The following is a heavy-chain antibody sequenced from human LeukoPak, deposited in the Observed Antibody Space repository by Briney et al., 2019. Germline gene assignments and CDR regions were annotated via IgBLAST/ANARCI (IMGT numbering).Heavy chain of an antibody. CDR3: ARVMVDIVATHYGMDV. V-gene: IGHV1-8*01. J-gene: IGHJ6*02. D-gene: IGHD5-12*01. CDR2: MNPNSGNT. CDR1: GYTFTSYD. Sequence: ASVKVSCKASGYTFTSYDINWVRQATGQGLEWMGRMNPNSGNTGYAQKFQGRVTMTRNTSISTAYMGLSSLRSEDTAVYYCARVMVDIVATHYGMDVWGQGTTVTVSS.